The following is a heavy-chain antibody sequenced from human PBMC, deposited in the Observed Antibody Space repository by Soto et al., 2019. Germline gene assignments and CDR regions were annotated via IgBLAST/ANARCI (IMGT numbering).Heavy chain of an antibody. D-gene: IGHD4-17*01. V-gene: IGHV3-23*01. CDR1: GFTFSIYA. CDR3: AKKSYGDSRAYDS. Sequence: GGSLRLSCAASGFTFSIYAMFWVRQAPGKGLEWVSGIGASGAGTYYADSVEGRFTISRDNSKNTLFLEMNSLRAEDTAIYYCAKKSYGDSRAYDSWGQGTLVTVSS. CDR2: IGASGAGT. J-gene: IGHJ4*02.